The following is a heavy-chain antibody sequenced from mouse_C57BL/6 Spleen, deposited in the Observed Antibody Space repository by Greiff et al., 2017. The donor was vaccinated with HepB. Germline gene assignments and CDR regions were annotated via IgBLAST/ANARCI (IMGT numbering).Heavy chain of an antibody. J-gene: IGHJ3*01. CDR1: GYAFSSSW. V-gene: IGHV1-82*01. CDR3: AREGQLRLHSWFAY. Sequence: VQLQESGPELVKPGASVKISCKASGYAFSSSWMNWVKQRPGKGLEWIGRIYPGDGDTNYNGKFKGKATLTADKSSSTAYMQLSSLTSEDSAVYFCAREGQLRLHSWFAYWGQGTLVTVSA. D-gene: IGHD3-2*02. CDR2: IYPGDGDT.